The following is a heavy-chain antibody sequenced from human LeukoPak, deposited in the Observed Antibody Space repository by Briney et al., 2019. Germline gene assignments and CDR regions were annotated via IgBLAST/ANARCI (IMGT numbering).Heavy chain of an antibody. CDR1: GFTFDDYG. V-gene: IGHV3-20*04. CDR3: ARGGPEYGYYYYMDV. J-gene: IGHJ6*03. D-gene: IGHD1-14*01. Sequence: GGSLRLSCAASGFTFDDYGMSWVRQAPGKGLEWVSGINWNGGSTGYADSVKGRFTISRDSAKNSLYLQMNSLRAEDTALYYCARGGPEYGYYYYMDVWGKGTTVTVSS. CDR2: INWNGGST.